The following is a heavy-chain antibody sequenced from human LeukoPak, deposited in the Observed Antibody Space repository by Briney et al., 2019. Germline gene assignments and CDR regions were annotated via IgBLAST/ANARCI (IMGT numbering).Heavy chain of an antibody. Sequence: PGRSLRLSCAASGFTFSSYGMHWVRQAPGKGLEWVAVISYDGSNKYYADSVKGRFTISRDNSKNTPYLQMNSLRAEDTAVYYCAKGDYVWGSYRNDDAFDIWGQGTMVTVSS. CDR1: GFTFSSYG. CDR3: AKGDYVWGSYRNDDAFDI. V-gene: IGHV3-30*18. J-gene: IGHJ3*02. D-gene: IGHD3-16*02. CDR2: ISYDGSNK.